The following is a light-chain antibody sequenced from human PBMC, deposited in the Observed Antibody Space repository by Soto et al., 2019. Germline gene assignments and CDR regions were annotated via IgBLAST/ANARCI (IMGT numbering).Light chain of an antibody. CDR1: QSVSSY. CDR3: QQRDNWPYT. Sequence: EIVLTQSPATLSLSPGERATLSCRASQSVSSYLGWYQQKPGQAPRLLIYDTSNRATDIPARFSGSGSGTAFTLSISSLEPEDFAVYHCQQRDNWPYTFGQGTKLQIK. J-gene: IGKJ2*01. V-gene: IGKV3-11*01. CDR2: DTS.